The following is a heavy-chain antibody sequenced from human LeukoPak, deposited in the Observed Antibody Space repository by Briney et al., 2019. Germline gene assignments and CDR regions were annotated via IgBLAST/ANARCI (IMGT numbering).Heavy chain of an antibody. V-gene: IGHV1-2*02. CDR1: GYTFTGYD. CDR3: ARDLGHYYDSTSAMDV. J-gene: IGHJ6*02. D-gene: IGHD3-22*01. Sequence: ASVKVSCKASGYTFTGYDMYWLRQAPGQGLEWMGWINPNSGGTNYAQKFQGRVTMTRDTSISTAYMELSRLRSDDTAVYYCARDLGHYYDSTSAMDVWGQGTTVTVSS. CDR2: INPNSGGT.